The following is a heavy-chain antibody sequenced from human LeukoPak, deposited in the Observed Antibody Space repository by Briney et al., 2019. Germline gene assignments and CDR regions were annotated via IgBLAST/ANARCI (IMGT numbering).Heavy chain of an antibody. V-gene: IGHV3-30-3*01. Sequence: GGSLRLSCAASGFGFSVLTMNWVRQAPGKGLEWVAGISYDGSNKYYADSVKGRFTISRDNSKNTLYLQMNSLRAEDTAVYYCTRGVARGGYYYGMDVWGQGTTVTVSS. CDR1: GFGFSVLT. J-gene: IGHJ6*02. CDR3: TRGVARGGYYYGMDV. D-gene: IGHD5-12*01. CDR2: ISYDGSNK.